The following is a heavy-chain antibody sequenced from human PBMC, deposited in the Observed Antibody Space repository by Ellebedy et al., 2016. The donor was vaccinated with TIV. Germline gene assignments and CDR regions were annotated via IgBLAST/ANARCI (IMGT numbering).Heavy chain of an antibody. CDR1: GFTFRSYG. Sequence: GGSLRLXXAASGFTFRSYGMHWVRQAPGKGLGWVALISYDGSDKYYADSVKGRFTISRDNSMNTLFVQMNSLRAEDTAVYYCAKPSDPNPGYSASWATYFDYWGQGTLVTVSS. J-gene: IGHJ4*02. V-gene: IGHV3-30*18. CDR2: ISYDGSDK. CDR3: AKPSDPNPGYSASWATYFDY. D-gene: IGHD6-13*01.